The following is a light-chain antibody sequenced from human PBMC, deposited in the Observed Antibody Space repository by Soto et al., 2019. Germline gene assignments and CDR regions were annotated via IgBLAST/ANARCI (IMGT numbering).Light chain of an antibody. CDR3: SSYTCSSSCV. Sequence: QSVLTQPASVSGSPGQSITISCTGTSSDVGGYNYVSWYQQHPGKAPKLMIYDVSNRPSGVSNRFSGSKSGNTASLTISGLQAEDEADYYCSSYTCSSSCVFGTGTKLTVL. J-gene: IGLJ1*01. CDR2: DVS. V-gene: IGLV2-14*01. CDR1: SSDVGGYNY.